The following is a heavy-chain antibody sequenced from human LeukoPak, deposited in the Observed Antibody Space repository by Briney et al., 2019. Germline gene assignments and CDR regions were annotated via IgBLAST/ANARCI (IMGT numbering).Heavy chain of an antibody. CDR1: GGSISSYY. CDR3: ASRTRNYVGEAFDI. Sequence: KPSETLSLTCTVSGGSISSYYWSWIRQPAGKGLEWIGRIYTSGSTNYNPSLKSRVTMSVDTSKNQFSLKLSSVTAADTAVYYCASRTRNYVGEAFDIWGQGTMVTVSS. J-gene: IGHJ3*02. D-gene: IGHD3-10*01. V-gene: IGHV4-4*07. CDR2: IYTSGST.